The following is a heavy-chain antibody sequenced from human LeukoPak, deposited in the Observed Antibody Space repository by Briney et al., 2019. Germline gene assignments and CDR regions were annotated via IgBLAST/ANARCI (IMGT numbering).Heavy chain of an antibody. CDR2: IRYDGSNK. Sequence: GGSLRLSCAASGFTFSSYGMHWVRQAPGEGLEWVAFIRYDGSNKYYADSVKGRFTISRDNAKNSLYLQMNSLRAEDTAVYYCARDRTHDYGDYGYYYYYMDAWGKGTTVTVSS. J-gene: IGHJ6*03. V-gene: IGHV3-30*02. D-gene: IGHD4-17*01. CDR3: ARDRTHDYGDYGYYYYYMDA. CDR1: GFTFSSYG.